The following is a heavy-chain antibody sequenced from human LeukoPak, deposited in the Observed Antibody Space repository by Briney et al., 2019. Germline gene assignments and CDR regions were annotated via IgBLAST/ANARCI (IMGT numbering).Heavy chain of an antibody. J-gene: IGHJ4*02. CDR2: IIPILGIA. D-gene: IGHD1-26*01. V-gene: IGHV1-69*04. CDR3: ARDVWSGSYLLGPDY. CDR1: GGTFSSYA. Sequence: ASVKVSCKASGGTFSSYAISWVRQAPGQGLEWMGRIIPILGIANYAQKFQGRVTMTTDTSTSTAYMELRSLRSDDTAVYYCARDVWSGSYLLGPDYWGQGTLVTVSS.